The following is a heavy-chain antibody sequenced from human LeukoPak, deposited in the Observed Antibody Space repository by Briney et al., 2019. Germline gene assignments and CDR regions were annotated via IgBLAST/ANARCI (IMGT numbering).Heavy chain of an antibody. Sequence: PSETLSLTCAVYGGSFSGYYWSWIRQPPGKGLEWIGEINHSGSTNYNPSLKSRVTISVDTSKNQFSLKLSSVTAADTAVYYCARGRLRYFDWSHNPRTPNYFDYWGQGTLVTVSS. CDR2: INHSGST. D-gene: IGHD3-9*01. J-gene: IGHJ4*02. CDR1: GGSFSGYY. V-gene: IGHV4-34*01. CDR3: ARGRLRYFDWSHNPRTPNYFDY.